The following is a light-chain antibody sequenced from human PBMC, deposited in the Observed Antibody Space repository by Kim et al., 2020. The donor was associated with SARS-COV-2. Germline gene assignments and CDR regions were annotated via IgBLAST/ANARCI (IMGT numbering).Light chain of an antibody. J-gene: IGKJ4*01. V-gene: IGKV3-15*01. Sequence: SPGEGATLTCRATESVGVKLAWYQQKPGQAPRLLISDASIRAAGIPARFSGSGSGTEFTLTISSLQSEDIAVYYCQQYNYWPPVTFGGGTKVDIK. CDR2: DAS. CDR1: ESVGVK. CDR3: QQYNYWPPVT.